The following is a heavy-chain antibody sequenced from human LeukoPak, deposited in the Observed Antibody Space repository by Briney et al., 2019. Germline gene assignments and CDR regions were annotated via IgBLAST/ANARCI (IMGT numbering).Heavy chain of an antibody. V-gene: IGHV1-69*13. D-gene: IGHD6-19*01. CDR2: IIPIFGTA. Sequence: SVKVSCKASGYTFTNYDIHWVRQAPGQGLEWMGGIIPIFGTANYAQKFQGRVTITADESTSTAYMELSSLRSEDTAVYYCARGDQIAVAGITNWFDPWGQGTLVTVSS. CDR3: ARGDQIAVAGITNWFDP. CDR1: GYTFTNYD. J-gene: IGHJ5*02.